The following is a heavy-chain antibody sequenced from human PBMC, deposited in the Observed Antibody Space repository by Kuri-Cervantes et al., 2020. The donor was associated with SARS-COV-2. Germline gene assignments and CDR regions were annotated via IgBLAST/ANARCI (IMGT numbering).Heavy chain of an antibody. CDR3: ARHDAPYFEIDY. Sequence: GSLRLSCAVSGGSISSSSYYWGWIRQPPGKGLERIGSIYYSGSTYYNPSLKSRVTISVDTSKNQFSLKLSSVTAADTAVYYCARHDAPYFEIDYWGQGTLVTVSS. D-gene: IGHD3-9*01. CDR2: IYYSGST. V-gene: IGHV4-39*01. J-gene: IGHJ4*02. CDR1: GGSISSSSYY.